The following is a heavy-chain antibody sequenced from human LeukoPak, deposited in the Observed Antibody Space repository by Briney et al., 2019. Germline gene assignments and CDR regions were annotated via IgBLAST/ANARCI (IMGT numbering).Heavy chain of an antibody. D-gene: IGHD1-26*01. CDR2: IWYDGSNE. Sequence: PGGSLRLSCAASGFTFSRYGMHWVRQAPGKGLEWVAVIWYDGSNEYYADSVKGRFTIFRDNSKNTLHLRMNSLRAEDTAVYYCARPLVGDALDYWGQGTLVTVSS. CDR3: ARPLVGDALDY. V-gene: IGHV3-33*01. J-gene: IGHJ4*02. CDR1: GFTFSRYG.